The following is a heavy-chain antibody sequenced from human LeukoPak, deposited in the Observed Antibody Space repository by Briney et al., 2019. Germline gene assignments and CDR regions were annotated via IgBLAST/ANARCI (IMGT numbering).Heavy chain of an antibody. CDR1: GGSISSSSYY. CDR3: AGLSSGWYTFDY. Sequence: SETLSLTCTVSGGSISSSSYYWGWIRQPPRKELEWIGSVYYSGRTYYNPSLKSRVTISVDTSKNQFSLKLSSVTAADTAVYYCAGLSSGWYTFDYWGQGTLVTVSS. CDR2: VYYSGRT. V-gene: IGHV4-39*07. D-gene: IGHD6-19*01. J-gene: IGHJ4*02.